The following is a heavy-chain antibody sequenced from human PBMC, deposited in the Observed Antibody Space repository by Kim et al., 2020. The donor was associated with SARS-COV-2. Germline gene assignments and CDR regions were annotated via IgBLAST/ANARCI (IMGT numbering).Heavy chain of an antibody. Sequence: SLRLSCAASGFTFDDYAMHWVRQAPGKGLEWGSGISWNSGSIGYADSVKGRFTISRDNAKNSLYLQMNSLRAEDTALYYCAKGSLTGYYSSWFDPWGQGTLVTVSS. CDR2: ISWNSGSI. V-gene: IGHV3-9*01. CDR3: AKGSLTGYYSSWFDP. J-gene: IGHJ5*02. D-gene: IGHD3-9*01. CDR1: GFTFDDYA.